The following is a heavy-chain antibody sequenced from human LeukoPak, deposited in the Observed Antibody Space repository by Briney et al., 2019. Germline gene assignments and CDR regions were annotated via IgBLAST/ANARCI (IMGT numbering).Heavy chain of an antibody. D-gene: IGHD2-2*02. V-gene: IGHV1-69*05. Sequence: ASVKVSCKASGGTFSSYAISWVRQAPGQGLEWMGGIIPIFGTANYAQKFQGRVTITTDESTSTAYMELSSLRSEDTAVYYCARDGLGYCSSTSCYTYWFDPWGQGTLVTVSS. CDR3: ARDGLGYCSSTSCYTYWFDP. CDR1: GGTFSSYA. J-gene: IGHJ5*02. CDR2: IIPIFGTA.